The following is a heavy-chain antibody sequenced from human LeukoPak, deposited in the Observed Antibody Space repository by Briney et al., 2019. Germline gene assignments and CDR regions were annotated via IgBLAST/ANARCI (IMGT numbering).Heavy chain of an antibody. CDR1: GFTFSSYS. CDR3: ARGPYYYDSSGYYYNDY. CDR2: ISSSSSYI. D-gene: IGHD3-22*01. J-gene: IGHJ4*02. Sequence: GGSLRLSCAASGFTFSSYSMNWVRQAPGKGLEWFSSISSSSSYIYYADSVKGRFTISRDNAKNSLYLQMNSLRAEDTAVYYCARGPYYYDSSGYYYNDYWGQGTLVTVSS. V-gene: IGHV3-21*01.